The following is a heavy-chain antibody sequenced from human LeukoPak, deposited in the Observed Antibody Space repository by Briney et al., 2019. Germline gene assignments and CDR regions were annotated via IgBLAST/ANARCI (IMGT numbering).Heavy chain of an antibody. J-gene: IGHJ4*02. CDR1: GGSISSYY. Sequence: SETLSLTCTVSGGSISSYYWGWIRQPPGKGLEWIGSIYYSGSTYYNPSLKSRVTISVDTSKNQFSLKLSSVTAADTAVYYCAREANYYGSGSYFEGTFDYWGQGSLITVSS. V-gene: IGHV4-39*02. CDR2: IYYSGST. D-gene: IGHD3-10*01. CDR3: AREANYYGSGSYFEGTFDY.